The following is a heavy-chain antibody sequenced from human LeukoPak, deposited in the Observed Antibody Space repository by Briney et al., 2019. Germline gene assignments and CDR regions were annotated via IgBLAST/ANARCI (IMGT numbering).Heavy chain of an antibody. D-gene: IGHD3-10*01. J-gene: IGHJ5*02. CDR3: ARDLGITNWFDP. Sequence: PGGSLRLSCAASGFTFSSYAMSWVRQAPGKGLEWVSAISGSGGSTYYADSVKGRFTISRDNAKNTLYLQMNSLRAEDTAVYYCARDLGITNWFDPWGQGTLVTVSS. CDR1: GFTFSSYA. CDR2: ISGSGGST. V-gene: IGHV3-23*01.